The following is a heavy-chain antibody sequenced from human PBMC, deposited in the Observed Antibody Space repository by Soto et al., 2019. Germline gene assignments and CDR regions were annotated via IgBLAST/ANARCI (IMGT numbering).Heavy chain of an antibody. CDR3: ATGGCSGGSCYTDYWYFDL. CDR1: GFTFSSYS. D-gene: IGHD2-15*01. J-gene: IGHJ2*01. Sequence: ESGGGLVQPGGSLRLSCAASGFTFSSYSMNWVRQAPGKGLEWVSYISSSSSTIYYADSVKGRFTISRDNAKNSLYLQMNSLRAEDTAVYYCATGGCSGGSCYTDYWYFDLWGRGTLVTVSS. CDR2: ISSSSSTI. V-gene: IGHV3-48*01.